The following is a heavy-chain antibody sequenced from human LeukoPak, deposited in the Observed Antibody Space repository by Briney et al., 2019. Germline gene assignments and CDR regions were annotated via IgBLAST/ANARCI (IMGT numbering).Heavy chain of an antibody. CDR1: GDSITGYY. V-gene: IGHV4-39*07. J-gene: IGHJ4*02. CDR2: IYYTGNT. Sequence: SETLSLTCTVSGDSITGYYWGWIRQPPGKGLEWIGNIYYTGNTYYNASLKSRVTISVDTSKNQFSLKVISMTAADTAVYYCAKDPLIRPGYSSTWYDYWGQGTLVTVSS. CDR3: AKDPLIRPGYSSTWYDY. D-gene: IGHD6-13*01.